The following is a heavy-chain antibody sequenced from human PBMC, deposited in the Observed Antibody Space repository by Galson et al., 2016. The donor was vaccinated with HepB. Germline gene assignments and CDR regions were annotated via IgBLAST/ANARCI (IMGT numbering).Heavy chain of an antibody. CDR1: GFSFSNYW. V-gene: IGHV3-74*01. CDR2: INGDGTSP. D-gene: IGHD2-21*01. Sequence: SLRLSCAASGFSFSNYWMHWVRQAPGKGLVWVSRINGDGTSPFYADSVQGRFTISRDNAKNTLYMQMKSLRVADTAVYYCASKGAYTRPGVFDIWGQGTMVTVSS. CDR3: ASKGAYTRPGVFDI. J-gene: IGHJ3*02.